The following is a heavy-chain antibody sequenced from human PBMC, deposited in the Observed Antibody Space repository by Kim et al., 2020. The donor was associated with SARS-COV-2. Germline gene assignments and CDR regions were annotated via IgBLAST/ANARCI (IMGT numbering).Heavy chain of an antibody. J-gene: IGHJ6*02. Sequence: SETLSLTCTVSGGSISSYYWSWIRQPPGKGLEWIGYIYYSGSTNYNPSLKSRVTISVDTSKNQFSLKLSSVTAADTAVYYCAREDRYYYYGMDVWGQGTTVTVSS. CDR2: IYYSGST. V-gene: IGHV4-59*13. CDR1: GGSISSYY. CDR3: AREDRYYYYGMDV.